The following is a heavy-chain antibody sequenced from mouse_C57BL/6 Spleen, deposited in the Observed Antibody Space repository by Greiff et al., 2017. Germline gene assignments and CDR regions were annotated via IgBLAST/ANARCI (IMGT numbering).Heavy chain of an antibody. V-gene: IGHV5-6*01. CDR1: GFTFSSYG. CDR3: ARNDGYLYFDY. J-gene: IGHJ2*01. Sequence: EVMLVESGGDLVKPGGSLKLSCAASGFTFSSYGMSWVRQTPDKRLEWVATISSGGSYTYYPDSVKGRFTISRDNAKNTLYLQMSSLKSEDTAMYYCARNDGYLYFDYWGQGTTLTVSS. D-gene: IGHD2-3*01. CDR2: ISSGGSYT.